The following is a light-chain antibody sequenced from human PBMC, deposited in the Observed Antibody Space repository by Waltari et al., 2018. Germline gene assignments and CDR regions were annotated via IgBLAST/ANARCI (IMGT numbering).Light chain of an antibody. CDR2: TSS. V-gene: IGKV1-9*01. Sequence: QLTQSPSSLSASVGDRVTITCRASQDINTYLAWYQLKPGKAPKLLISTSSTLQTGVPSRFSGNGSGPDFTLTITSLQPEDLATYYCQQLNTYPYTFGQGTKLEIK. CDR1: QDINTY. CDR3: QQLNTYPYT. J-gene: IGKJ2*01.